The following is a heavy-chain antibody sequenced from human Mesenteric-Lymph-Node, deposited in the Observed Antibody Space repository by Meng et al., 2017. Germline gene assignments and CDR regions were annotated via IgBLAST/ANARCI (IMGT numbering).Heavy chain of an antibody. Sequence: GGSLRLSCAASAFTFSDYYMNWVRQAPGKGLEWVSYISSSSSYIYYADSVKGRFTISRDNAKNSLYLQMNSLGAEDTAVYYCAKSVGDFWGQGTLVTVSS. D-gene: IGHD1-26*01. J-gene: IGHJ4*02. CDR2: ISSSSSYI. CDR3: AKSVGDF. CDR1: AFTFSDYY. V-gene: IGHV3-21*05.